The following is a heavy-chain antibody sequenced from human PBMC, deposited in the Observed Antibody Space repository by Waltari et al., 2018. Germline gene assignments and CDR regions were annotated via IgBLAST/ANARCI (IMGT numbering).Heavy chain of an antibody. CDR1: GFSFTSYW. Sequence: EVQVVESVGDLVQPGGSLRLSCVASGFSFTSYWMSWVRQAPGKGLEWMANVKEDGSAKTYMDSVKGRFTISRDNAQNSVFLQMNNLRVEDTAVYYCVRDKPYGSYDIWGQGTMVTVSS. CDR3: VRDKPYGSYDI. D-gene: IGHD2-15*01. J-gene: IGHJ3*02. V-gene: IGHV3-7*01. CDR2: VKEDGSAK.